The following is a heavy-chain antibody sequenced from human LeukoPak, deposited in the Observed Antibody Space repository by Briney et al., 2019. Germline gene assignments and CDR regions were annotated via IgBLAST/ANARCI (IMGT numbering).Heavy chain of an antibody. CDR1: GGSFSTYY. J-gene: IGHJ5*02. Sequence: SETLSLTCAVYGGSFSTYYWSWIRQPPGKGLEWVGEINHTGSTNYNPSLKRRVTISVDTSKTQFSLKLSSVTAADTAMYYCARGLGPAANPNWFDHWGQGTLVTVSS. D-gene: IGHD2-2*01. CDR2: INHTGST. V-gene: IGHV4-34*01. CDR3: ARGLGPAANPNWFDH.